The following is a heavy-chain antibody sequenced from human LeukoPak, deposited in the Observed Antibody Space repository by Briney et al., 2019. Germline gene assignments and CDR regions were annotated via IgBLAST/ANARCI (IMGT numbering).Heavy chain of an antibody. J-gene: IGHJ4*02. D-gene: IGHD6-13*01. V-gene: IGHV3-23*01. CDR3: AKTNSSSWYTDY. CDR1: GFTFSDYA. Sequence: GGSLRLSCAASGFTFSDYAISWVRQAPGKGLEWVSAISGSGGSTYYADSVKGRFTISRDNSKNTLYLQMNSLRAEDTAVYYCAKTNSSSWYTDYWGQGTLVTVSS. CDR2: ISGSGGST.